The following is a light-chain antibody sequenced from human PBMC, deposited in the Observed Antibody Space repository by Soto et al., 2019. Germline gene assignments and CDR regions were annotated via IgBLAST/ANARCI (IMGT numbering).Light chain of an antibody. CDR3: CSYAGDSTYV. Sequence: QSVLTQPASVSGSPGQSITISCTGTSSDVGSYKLVSWFQQHPGKAPKLMIYEGSKRPSGVFNRFSGSKSGNTASLTISGLQPEDEADYYCCSYAGDSTYVFGTGTKVTVL. CDR2: EGS. J-gene: IGLJ1*01. V-gene: IGLV2-23*01. CDR1: SSDVGSYKL.